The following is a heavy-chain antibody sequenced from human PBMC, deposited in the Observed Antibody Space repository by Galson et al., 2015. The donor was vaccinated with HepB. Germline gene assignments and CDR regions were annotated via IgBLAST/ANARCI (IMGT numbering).Heavy chain of an antibody. CDR1: GFSLSTSGMC. J-gene: IGHJ4*02. D-gene: IGHD3-10*01. V-gene: IGHV2-70*11. CDR2: IDWDDDK. CDR3: ARLHYYGSGSYYNFDY. Sequence: PALVKPTQTLTLTCTFSGFSLSTSGMCVSWIRQPPGKALEWLARIDWDDDKYYSTSLKTRLTISKDTSKNQVVLTMTNMDPVDTATYYCARLHYYGSGSYYNFDYWGQGTLVTVSS.